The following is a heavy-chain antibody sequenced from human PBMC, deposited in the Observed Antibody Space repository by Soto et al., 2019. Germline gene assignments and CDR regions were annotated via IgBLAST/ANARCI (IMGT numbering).Heavy chain of an antibody. CDR2: ISSSGATI. J-gene: IGHJ5*02. D-gene: IGHD3-10*01. V-gene: IGHV3-11*01. CDR3: VRVGYAYGNDP. Sequence: GGSLRLSCAASGFTFSDYYMSWIRQAPGKGLEWISYISSSGATIYYADSVKGRFTTSRDNANNSLFLEMNSLRAEDTAVYYCVRVGYAYGNDPWGQGTLVTVSS. CDR1: GFTFSDYY.